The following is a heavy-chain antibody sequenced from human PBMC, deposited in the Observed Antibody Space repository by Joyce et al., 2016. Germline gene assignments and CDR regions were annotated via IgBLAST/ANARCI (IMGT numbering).Heavy chain of an antibody. J-gene: IGHJ4*02. V-gene: IGHV4-34*01. CDR1: GGPFRGCF. CDR2: INTSGAT. D-gene: IGHD6-19*01. Sequence: QVQLQQWGAGLLKPSETLSLTCAVSGGPFRGCFWTWVRQPPGKGLEWIGDINTSGATNYNPSMRTRVAFSVDTSKNQFSLKLTSLSAADTAVYYCARSQWLAPLMYWGQGTPVTVSS. CDR3: ARSQWLAPLMY.